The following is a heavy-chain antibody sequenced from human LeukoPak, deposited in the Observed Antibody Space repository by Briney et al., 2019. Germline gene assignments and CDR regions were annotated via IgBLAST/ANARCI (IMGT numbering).Heavy chain of an antibody. V-gene: IGHV1-18*01. J-gene: IGHJ6*03. D-gene: IGHD2-21*01. CDR3: ARDLFDYYYYYMDV. Sequence: KLQGRVTMTTDTSTSTAYMELRSLRSDDTAVYYCARDLFDYYYYYMDVWGKGTTVTVSS.